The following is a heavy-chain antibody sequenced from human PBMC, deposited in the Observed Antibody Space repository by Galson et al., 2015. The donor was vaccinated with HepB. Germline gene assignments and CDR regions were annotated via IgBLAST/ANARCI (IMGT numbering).Heavy chain of an antibody. V-gene: IGHV3-30*18. D-gene: IGHD3-10*01. J-gene: IGHJ6*02. Sequence: SLRLSCAASGFTFSSYGMHWVRQAPGKGLEWVAVISYDGSNKYYADSVKGRFTISRDNSKNTLYLQMNSLRAEDTAVYYCAKGRRSMVYYYYGMDVWGQGTTVTVSS. CDR1: GFTFSSYG. CDR3: AKGRRSMVYYYYGMDV. CDR2: ISYDGSNK.